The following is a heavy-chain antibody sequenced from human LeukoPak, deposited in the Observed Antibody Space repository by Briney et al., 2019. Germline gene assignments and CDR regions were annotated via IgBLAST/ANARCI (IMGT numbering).Heavy chain of an antibody. CDR3: AKDDSSIAAAGIGADWFDP. D-gene: IGHD6-13*01. J-gene: IGHJ5*02. CDR2: IKQDGSEK. CDR1: GFTFSSYW. Sequence: PGGSLRLSCAASGFTFSSYWMHWVRQVPGKGLEWVANIKQDGSEKYYVDSVKGRFTISRDNAKNSLYLQMSSLRAEDTAVYYCAKDDSSIAAAGIGADWFDPWGQGTLVTVSS. V-gene: IGHV3-7*03.